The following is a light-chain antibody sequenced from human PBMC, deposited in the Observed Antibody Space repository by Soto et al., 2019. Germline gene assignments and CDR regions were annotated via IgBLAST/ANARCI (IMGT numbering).Light chain of an antibody. J-gene: IGLJ3*02. CDR1: SGSVSTSLY. CDR2: SAS. Sequence: QTVVTQEPSFSVSPGGTVXLTCGLSSGSVSTSLYPSWYQQTPGQAPRTLIYSASTRSSGVPDRFSGSILGNKAALTITGAQPDDESDYYCVLYMGSGISVFGGGTKVTVL. CDR3: VLYMGSGISV. V-gene: IGLV8-61*01.